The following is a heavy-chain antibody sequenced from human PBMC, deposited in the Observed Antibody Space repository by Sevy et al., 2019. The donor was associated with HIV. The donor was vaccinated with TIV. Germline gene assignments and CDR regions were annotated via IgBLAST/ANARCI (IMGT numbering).Heavy chain of an antibody. CDR3: AREAYYYDSREENWFDP. D-gene: IGHD3-22*01. V-gene: IGHV3-48*02. Sequence: GGSLRLSCKASGFTFSTYSMHRVRQAPGKGLEWVSSISRTSTTTYYADSAKGRFTISRDNAKNSLYLQMNSLRYEDTAVYYCAREAYYYDSREENWFDPWGQGTLVTVSS. CDR1: GFTFSTYS. J-gene: IGHJ5*02. CDR2: ISRTSTTT.